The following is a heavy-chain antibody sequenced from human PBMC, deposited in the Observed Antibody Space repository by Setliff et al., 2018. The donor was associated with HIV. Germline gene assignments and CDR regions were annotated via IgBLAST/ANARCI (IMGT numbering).Heavy chain of an antibody. CDR1: GFTFSSYS. CDR2: ISSISSYI. V-gene: IGHV3-21*01. J-gene: IGHJ4*02. Sequence: GGSLRLSCAASGFTFSSYSMNWVRQVPGKGLEWVSSISSISSYIYYADSVKGRFTISRDNAKNSLYLQMNSLRAEDTAVYYCVRESLTTVSSYWGQGTLVTVSS. D-gene: IGHD4-17*01. CDR3: VRESLTTVSSY.